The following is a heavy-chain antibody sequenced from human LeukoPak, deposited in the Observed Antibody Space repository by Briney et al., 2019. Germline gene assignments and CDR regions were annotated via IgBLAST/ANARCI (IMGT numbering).Heavy chain of an antibody. J-gene: IGHJ6*02. CDR2: IYYNGNT. CDR1: GVSISSSTYF. D-gene: IGHD3-10*01. CDR3: VKDGGLILLWGYYYDMDV. V-gene: IGHV4-39*02. Sequence: SETLSLTCTVSGVSISSSTYFWGWIRQPPGKGLECLGTIYYNGNTYYNPSLKSRVTISVDTSKNQFSLTLSSVTAADTAVYYCVKDGGLILLWGYYYDMDVWGQGTTVTVSS.